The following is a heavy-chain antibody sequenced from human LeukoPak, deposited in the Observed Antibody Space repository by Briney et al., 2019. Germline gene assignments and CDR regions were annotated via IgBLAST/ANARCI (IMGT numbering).Heavy chain of an antibody. D-gene: IGHD2-2*01. CDR3: ARARGTSNCSTPFDY. CDR2: IYYSGST. J-gene: IGHJ4*02. CDR1: GGSISSGSYY. V-gene: IGHV4-61*01. Sequence: SETLSLTCTVSGGSISSGSYYWNWIRQPPGKGLEWIGYIYYSGSTKYNPSLKSRVTISVDTSKNQFSLKLSSVTAADTAVYYCARARGTSNCSTPFDYWGQGTLVTVSS.